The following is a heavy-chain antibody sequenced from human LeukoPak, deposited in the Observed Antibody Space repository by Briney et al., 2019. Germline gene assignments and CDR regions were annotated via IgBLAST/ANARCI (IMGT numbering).Heavy chain of an antibody. CDR3: ARGEGVVGAPFDY. CDR2: ISSSSSTI. V-gene: IGHV3-48*04. Sequence: GGSLRLSCAASGFTFSSYSMNWVRQAPGKGLEWVSYISSSSSTIYYADSVKGRFTISRDNAKNSLYLQMNSLRAEDTAVYYCARGEGVVGAPFDYWGQGTLVIVAS. D-gene: IGHD1-26*01. J-gene: IGHJ4*02. CDR1: GFTFSSYS.